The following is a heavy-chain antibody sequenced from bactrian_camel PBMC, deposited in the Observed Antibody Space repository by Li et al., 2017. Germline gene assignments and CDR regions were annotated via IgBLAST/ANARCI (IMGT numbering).Heavy chain of an antibody. J-gene: IGHJ4*01. CDR2: ISWSGDST. Sequence: VQLVESGGGLVQPGGSLRLSCAASGFTFDDYAMGWIRQAPGKGLEWVSAISWSGDSTNYADSVKGQFTISRDNAKNTVYLQMNTLKPEDTGMYYCAADGGLSDCSSSFQDYEYNFWGRGTQVTVS. CDR3: AADGGLSDCSSSFQDYEYNF. CDR1: GFTFDDYA. D-gene: IGHD1*01. V-gene: IGHV3-1*01.